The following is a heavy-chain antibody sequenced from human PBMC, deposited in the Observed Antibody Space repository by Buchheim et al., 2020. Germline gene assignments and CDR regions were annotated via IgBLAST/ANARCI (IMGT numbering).Heavy chain of an antibody. V-gene: IGHV3-23*01. Sequence: EVQLLESGGGLVQPGGSLRLSCASSGFTFSSYAMSWVRQAPGKGLEWVSAISGSGGSTYYADSVKGRFTISRDTSKNTLYLQMNSLRAEDTAVYYCAKDDILGNFYYYGMDVWGQGTT. CDR3: AKDDILGNFYYYGMDV. CDR1: GFTFSSYA. CDR2: ISGSGGST. D-gene: IGHD3-9*01. J-gene: IGHJ6*02.